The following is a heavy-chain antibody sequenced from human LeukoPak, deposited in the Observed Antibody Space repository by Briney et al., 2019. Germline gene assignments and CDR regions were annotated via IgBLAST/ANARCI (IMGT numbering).Heavy chain of an antibody. D-gene: IGHD3-22*01. CDR2: IKQDGSEK. CDR3: ARPSYYYDSSGYYY. CDR1: GFTFSSYW. Sequence: PGGSLRLSCAASGFTFSSYWMSWVRQAPGKGLEWVASIKQDGSEKYYVDSVKGRFTISRDNAKNSLYLQMNSLRAEDTAVYYCARPSYYYDSSGYYYWGQGTLVTVSS. J-gene: IGHJ4*02. V-gene: IGHV3-7*01.